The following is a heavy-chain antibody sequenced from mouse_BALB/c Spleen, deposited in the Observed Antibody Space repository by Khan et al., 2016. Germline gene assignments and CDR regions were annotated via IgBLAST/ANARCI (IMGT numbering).Heavy chain of an antibody. J-gene: IGHJ2*01. D-gene: IGHD2-3*01. Sequence: EVQLQESGPSLVKPSQTLSLTCSVTGDSITSGYWTWIRKFPGTKLEYMGYISYSGSTYYTPSLKRRLTITRAPSKTQSYLQLNSVTTDDTATYYCASYDGYYFDYWGQGTTLTVSS. CDR1: GDSITSGY. CDR2: ISYSGST. V-gene: IGHV3-8*02. CDR3: ASYDGYYFDY.